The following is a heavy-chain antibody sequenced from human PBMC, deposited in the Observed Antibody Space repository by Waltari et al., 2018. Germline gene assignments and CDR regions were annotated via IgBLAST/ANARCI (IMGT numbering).Heavy chain of an antibody. D-gene: IGHD6-6*01. CDR2: IYHSGGT. CDR3: ARDPEGYSSSSVGY. V-gene: IGHV4-4*02. Sequence: QVQLQESGPGLVKPSGTLSLTCAVSGGSISSSNWWSWVRQPPGKGLEWIGEIYHSGGTNYNPSLKRRVTISVGKSKNQFSLKLSAVTAADTAVYYCARDPEGYSSSSVGYWGQGTLVTVSS. CDR1: GGSISSSNW. J-gene: IGHJ4*02.